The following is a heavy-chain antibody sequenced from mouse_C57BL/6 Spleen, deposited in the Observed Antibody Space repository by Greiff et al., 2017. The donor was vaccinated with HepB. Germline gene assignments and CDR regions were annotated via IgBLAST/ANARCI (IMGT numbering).Heavy chain of an antibody. CDR1: GFTFSSYA. Sequence: EVQLVESGGGLVKPGGSLKLSCAASGFTFSSYAMSWVRQTPEKRLEWVATISDGGSYTYYPDNVKGRFPISRDNAKNNLYLQMSHLKSEDTAMYYCARDIEGAMDYWGQGTSVTVSS. CDR3: ARDIEGAMDY. CDR2: ISDGGSYT. V-gene: IGHV5-4*01. J-gene: IGHJ4*01.